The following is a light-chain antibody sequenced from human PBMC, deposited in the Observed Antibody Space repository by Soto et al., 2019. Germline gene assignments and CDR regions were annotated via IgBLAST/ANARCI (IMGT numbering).Light chain of an antibody. Sequence: DIQMTQSPSTLSASVGDRVAITCRASDNIVHWVAWYQQKPGKAPKLLIYKAANLADEVPSRFAGSGSGTDFTLPISRLQPDDFATYSCQHYNSFSRTFGQGTKVDTK. CDR1: DNIVHW. V-gene: IGKV1-5*03. CDR3: QHYNSFSRT. J-gene: IGKJ1*01. CDR2: KAA.